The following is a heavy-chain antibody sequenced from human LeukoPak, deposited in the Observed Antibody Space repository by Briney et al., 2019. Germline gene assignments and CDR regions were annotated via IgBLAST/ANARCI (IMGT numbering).Heavy chain of an antibody. J-gene: IGHJ2*01. D-gene: IGHD5-18*01. V-gene: IGHV4-59*01. CDR3: ARDRGYSYGPYWYFDL. CDR2: IYYSGST. CDR1: GGSISSYY. Sequence: SETLSLTCPVSGGSISSYYWSWIRQPPGKGLEWIGYIYYSGSTNYNPSLKSRVTISVDTAKNQFSLKLSSVTAADTAVYYCARDRGYSYGPYWYFDLWGRGTLVTVSS.